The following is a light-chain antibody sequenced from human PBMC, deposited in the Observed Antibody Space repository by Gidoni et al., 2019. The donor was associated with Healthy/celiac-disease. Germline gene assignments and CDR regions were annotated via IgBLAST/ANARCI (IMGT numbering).Light chain of an antibody. CDR3: QSADSSGTPVV. CDR1: ALPKQY. Sequence: SYELTQPPSVSVSPGQTARITCSGDALPKQYAYWYQQKPGQAPVLVIYKDRERPSGIPERFSGSSSGTTVTLTISGVQAEDEADYYCQSADSSGTPVVFGGGTKLTVL. V-gene: IGLV3-25*02. J-gene: IGLJ2*01. CDR2: KDR.